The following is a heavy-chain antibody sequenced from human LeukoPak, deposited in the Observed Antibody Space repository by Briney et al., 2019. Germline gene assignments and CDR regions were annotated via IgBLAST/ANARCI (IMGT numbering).Heavy chain of an antibody. D-gene: IGHD1-26*01. CDR1: GFAFSSYS. CDR2: IGTSSSPI. J-gene: IGHJ2*01. CDR3: AKDRTVGASYWYFDL. Sequence: GGSLRLSCAASGFAFSSYSMNWVRQAPGKGLEWVSYIGTSSSPIYYGDSVKGRFTISRDSSRNTLFLHMNTLRAEDTAIYYCAKDRTVGASYWYFDLWGRGTLVTVSS. V-gene: IGHV3-48*01.